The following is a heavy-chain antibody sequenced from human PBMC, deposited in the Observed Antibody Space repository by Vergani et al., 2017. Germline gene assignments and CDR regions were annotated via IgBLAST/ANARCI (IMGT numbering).Heavy chain of an antibody. CDR1: GGSFNDYW. D-gene: IGHD2-8*01. V-gene: IGHV4-34*01. CDR3: AREGYCTNGVCFTLFDF. Sequence: QAQLQQWGAGLLKPSETLSLTCAIYGGSFNDYWWTWIRQPPGKGLEWIGEIRHDGITHYSPSLKSRVTISIDTSTHQFSLNLRSVTTADTAVYYCAREGYCTNGVCFTLFDFWGQGALVTVSS. J-gene: IGHJ4*02. CDR2: IRHDGIT.